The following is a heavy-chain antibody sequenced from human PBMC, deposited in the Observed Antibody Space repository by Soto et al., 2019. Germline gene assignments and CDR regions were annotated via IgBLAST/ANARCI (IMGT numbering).Heavy chain of an antibody. V-gene: IGHV4-59*01. Sequence: SETLSLTCTVSGGSISSYYWSWIRQPPGKGLEWIGYIYYSGSTNYNPSLKSRVTISVDTSKNQFSLKLSSVTAADTAVYYCARESTMVRGVILSWFDPWGQGTLVTVSS. CDR3: ARESTMVRGVILSWFDP. J-gene: IGHJ5*02. CDR1: GGSISSYY. D-gene: IGHD3-10*01. CDR2: IYYSGST.